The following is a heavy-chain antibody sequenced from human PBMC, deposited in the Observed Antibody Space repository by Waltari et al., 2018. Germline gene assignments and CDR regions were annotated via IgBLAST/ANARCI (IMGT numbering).Heavy chain of an antibody. Sequence: QVQLQQWGAGLLKPSETLSLTCAVYGGSFSGYYWSWIRQPPGKGLEWLGGINHSGSTNANPPLKRRVTISVDTSRDQFSLKLSSVTAADTAVYYCARGGRFLEWLLSPYWYFDLWGRGTLVTVSS. CDR1: GGSFSGYY. V-gene: IGHV4-34*01. CDR2: INHSGST. D-gene: IGHD3-3*01. J-gene: IGHJ2*01. CDR3: ARGGRFLEWLLSPYWYFDL.